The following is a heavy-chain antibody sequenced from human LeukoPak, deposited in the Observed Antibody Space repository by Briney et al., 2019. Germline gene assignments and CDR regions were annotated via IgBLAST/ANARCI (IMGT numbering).Heavy chain of an antibody. J-gene: IGHJ4*02. CDR3: ARVSAAGTGPDY. Sequence: SETLSLTCTVSGGSVSSGNYYWSWIRQPPGKGLEWIGFMSNSGHTDSTGSVKSRVTISVDTSKSQFSLRLNSVTAADTAVYYCARVSAAGTGPDYWGQGTLVTVSS. V-gene: IGHV4-61*01. CDR1: GGSVSSGNYY. CDR2: MSNSGHT. D-gene: IGHD6-13*01.